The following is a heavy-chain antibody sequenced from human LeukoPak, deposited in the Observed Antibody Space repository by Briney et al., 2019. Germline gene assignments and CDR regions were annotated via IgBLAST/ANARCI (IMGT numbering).Heavy chain of an antibody. Sequence: PSETLSLTCTVSGGSISSYYWSWIRQPPGKGLEWIGYIYYSGSTNYNPSLKSRVTISVDTSKNQSSLKLSSVTAADTAVYYCARAIDFWSGYYDDWGQGTLVTVSS. CDR2: IYYSGST. CDR3: ARAIDFWSGYYDD. CDR1: GGSISSYY. J-gene: IGHJ4*02. V-gene: IGHV4-59*01. D-gene: IGHD3-3*01.